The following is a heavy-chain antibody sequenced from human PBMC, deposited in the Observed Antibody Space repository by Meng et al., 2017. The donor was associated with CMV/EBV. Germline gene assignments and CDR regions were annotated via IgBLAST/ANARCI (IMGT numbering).Heavy chain of an antibody. D-gene: IGHD2/OR15-2a*01. V-gene: IGHV3-9*01. CDR1: GFTFDDYA. J-gene: IGHJ6*02. CDR3: ARGFLRAEYYYGIDV. CDR2: ISWNSGSI. Sequence: SLKISCAASGFTFDDYAMHWVRQAPGKGLEWVSGISWNSGSIGYADSVKGRFTISRDNAKNSLYLQMNSLRAEDTAGDYCARGFLRAEYYYGIDVWGQGTTVTVSS.